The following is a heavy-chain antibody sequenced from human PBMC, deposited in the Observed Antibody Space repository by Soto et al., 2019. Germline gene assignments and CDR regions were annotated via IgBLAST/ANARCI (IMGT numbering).Heavy chain of an antibody. CDR2: IVVGSGNT. V-gene: IGHV1-58*01. CDR3: AAVTRGYSGYDYVGY. CDR1: GFTFTSSA. D-gene: IGHD5-12*01. J-gene: IGHJ4*02. Sequence: SVKVSCKASGFTFTSSAVQWVRQARGQRLEWIGWIVVGSGNTNYAQKFQERVTITRDMSTSTAYMELSSLRSEDTAVYYCAAVTRGYSGYDYVGYWGQGTLVTVSS.